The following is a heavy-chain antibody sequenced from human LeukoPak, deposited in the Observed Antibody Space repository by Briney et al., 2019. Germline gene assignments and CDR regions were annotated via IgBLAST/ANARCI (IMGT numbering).Heavy chain of an antibody. V-gene: IGHV3-30*18. J-gene: IGHJ4*02. Sequence: PGGSLRLSCAASAFTFSNFAMHWVRQAPGKGLEWVGVISYDGSSGTYADSVKGRFTVSIDNSKKKLYLQMNSLRAEDAAMDYCAKDLFVRVTTQDYLDSWGQGTMVTVSS. CDR2: ISYDGSSG. CDR3: AKDLFVRVTTQDYLDS. CDR1: AFTFSNFA. D-gene: IGHD1-1*01.